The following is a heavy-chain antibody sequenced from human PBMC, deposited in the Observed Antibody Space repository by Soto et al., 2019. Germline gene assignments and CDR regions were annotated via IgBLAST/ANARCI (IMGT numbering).Heavy chain of an antibody. CDR2: IGTAGDT. Sequence: GGSLRLSCAASGFTFSSYDMHWVRQATGKGLEWVSAIGTAGDTYYPGSVKGRFTISRENAKNSLYLQVNSLRAGDTAGYWSAGAAGGYYFDYWGQGTLVTVSS. J-gene: IGHJ4*02. D-gene: IGHD5-12*01. V-gene: IGHV3-13*01. CDR1: GFTFSSYD. CDR3: AGAAGGYYFDY.